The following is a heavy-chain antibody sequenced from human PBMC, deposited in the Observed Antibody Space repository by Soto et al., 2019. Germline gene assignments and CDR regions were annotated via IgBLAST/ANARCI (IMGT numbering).Heavy chain of an antibody. CDR1: CGSIRSSTIW. D-gene: IGHD2-15*01. CDR3: ARAQYCSGGYCYTVLGY. J-gene: IGHJ4*02. CDR2: IYHSGSA. V-gene: IGHV4-4*02. Sequence: PSATLSLTCAASCGSIRSSTIWCTWVRQTPGKGLEWIGEIYHSGSAHYNPSLNSRATISVDDSKNQFSLKLSSVTAAGTAVYYCARAQYCSGGYCYTVLGYWGQGTLVTVSS.